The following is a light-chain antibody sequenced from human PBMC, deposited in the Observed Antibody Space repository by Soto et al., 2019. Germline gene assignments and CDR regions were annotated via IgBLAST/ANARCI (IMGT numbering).Light chain of an antibody. CDR2: DAS. CDR1: LSVSLS. Sequence: EIVMTQSPATLSVSPGESATLSCRASLSVSLSLAWYQQKPGQAPRLLIYDASTRATGVPVRFSGSGSGTEFTLTISSLQSEDLAVYFCQQYNNLPRTFGRGTKVEIK. J-gene: IGKJ4*02. CDR3: QQYNNLPRT. V-gene: IGKV3-15*01.